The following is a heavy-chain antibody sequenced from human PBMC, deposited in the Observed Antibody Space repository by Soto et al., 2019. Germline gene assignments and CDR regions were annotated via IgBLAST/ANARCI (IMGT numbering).Heavy chain of an antibody. V-gene: IGHV4-31*03. CDR2: INYNGTT. J-gene: IGHJ6*02. CDR1: GGSFSSDSFI. D-gene: IGHD1-26*01. CDR3: ARDHKWDGMDV. Sequence: PSETLSLTCSVSGGSFSSDSFIWSWVRQFPGKGLEWIGYINYNGTTYYNPSLRSRITMSVDTSKNQFSLNLSSVTAADTAVYYCARDHKWDGMDVWGQGTTVTVSS.